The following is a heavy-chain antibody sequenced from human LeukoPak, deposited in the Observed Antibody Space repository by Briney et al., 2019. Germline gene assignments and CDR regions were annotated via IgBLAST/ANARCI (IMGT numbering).Heavy chain of an antibody. CDR1: GGSFSNYY. J-gene: IGHJ5*02. CDR3: ARHPTALVSYGLDP. Sequence: SETLSLTCTVSGGSFSNYYWSWIRQPPGKGLEWIGYIYYSGSTNYNPSLKSRVTISVDTSKNQFSLNLSSVTAADTAVYYCARHPTALVSYGLDPWGQGTLVTVSS. D-gene: IGHD5-18*01. V-gene: IGHV4-59*08. CDR2: IYYSGST.